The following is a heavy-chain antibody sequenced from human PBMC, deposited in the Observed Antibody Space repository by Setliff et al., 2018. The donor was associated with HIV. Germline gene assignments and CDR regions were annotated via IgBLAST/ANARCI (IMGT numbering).Heavy chain of an antibody. CDR2: ISGSGGST. CDR1: GFTFSNYA. V-gene: IGHV3-23*01. Sequence: GGSLRLSCAASGFTFSNYALTWVRQAPGKGLEWVSVISGSGGSTFYADSVKGRFTISRDNSKNTLYLKMNGLRVEDTAVYYCAKGGISGGAYPPYYFDYWSHGTLVTVSS. J-gene: IGHJ4*01. D-gene: IGHD2-15*01. CDR3: AKGGISGGAYPPYYFDY.